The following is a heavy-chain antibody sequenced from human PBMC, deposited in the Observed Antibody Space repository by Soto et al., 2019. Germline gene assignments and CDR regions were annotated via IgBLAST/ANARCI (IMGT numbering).Heavy chain of an antibody. CDR1: GRSISSYY. CDR3: AREGGYYDSSGSWFDP. CDR2: IYYSGST. V-gene: IGHV4-59*01. Sequence: PSETLSLTCNVSGRSISSYYWSWIRQPPGKGLEWIGYIYYSGSTNYNPSLKSRVTISVDTSKNQFSLKLSSVTAADTAVYYCAREGGYYDSSGSWFDPWGQGTLVTVSS. J-gene: IGHJ5*02. D-gene: IGHD3-22*01.